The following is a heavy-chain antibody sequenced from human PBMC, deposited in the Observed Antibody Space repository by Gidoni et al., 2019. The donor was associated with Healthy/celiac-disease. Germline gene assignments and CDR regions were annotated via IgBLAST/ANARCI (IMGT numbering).Heavy chain of an antibody. J-gene: IGHJ4*02. V-gene: IGHV4-31*03. CDR2: IYYSGST. CDR1: GGPISSGGYY. CDR3: ARGDGYSRNFDY. D-gene: IGHD5-18*01. Sequence: QVQLQESGPGLVKPSQTLSLTCTVSGGPISSGGYYWGWIRQHPGKGLEWIGYIYYSGSTYYNPSLKSRVTISVDTSKNQFSLKLSSVTAADTAVYYCARGDGYSRNFDYWGQGTLVTVSS.